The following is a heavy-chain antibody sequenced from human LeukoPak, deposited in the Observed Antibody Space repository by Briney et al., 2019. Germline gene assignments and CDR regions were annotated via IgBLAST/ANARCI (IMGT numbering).Heavy chain of an antibody. D-gene: IGHD5-24*01. J-gene: IGHJ6*02. V-gene: IGHV4-59*07. Sequence: SDTLSLTCTVCGGSISTYYWSWIRQPPGKGLEWIGDIYYSGSTNYNPSLTTRCTISIDTSKNQFSLKLSSVTAADTAVYYCARGNGYSTNYYYYGMDVWGQGTTVTVSS. CDR3: ARGNGYSTNYYYYGMDV. CDR2: IYYSGST. CDR1: GGSISTYY.